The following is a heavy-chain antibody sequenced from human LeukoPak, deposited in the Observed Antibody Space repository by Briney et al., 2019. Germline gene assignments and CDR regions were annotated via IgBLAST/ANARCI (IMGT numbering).Heavy chain of an antibody. CDR3: ARVRGYHYDSSGHSYYYYYMDV. J-gene: IGHJ6*03. CDR1: GYTFTSHG. V-gene: IGHV1-18*01. CDR2: ISASIGST. Sequence: ASVKVSCKASGYTFTSHGISWVRQAPGQGLEWMGWISASIGSTNYAQKLQGRVTLTTDTSTSTVYMELRSLRSDDTAVYFCARVRGYHYDSSGHSYYYYYMDVWGKGTTVTVSS. D-gene: IGHD3-22*01.